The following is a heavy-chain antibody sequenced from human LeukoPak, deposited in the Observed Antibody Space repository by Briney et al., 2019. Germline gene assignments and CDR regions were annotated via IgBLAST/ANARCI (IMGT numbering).Heavy chain of an antibody. CDR1: GFTVSSNY. CDR3: ARDSSSWDAFDI. CDR2: IYSGGST. D-gene: IGHD6-13*01. V-gene: IGHV3-66*01. Sequence: PGGSLRLSCAASGFTVSSNYMSWVRQAPGKGLEWVSVIYSGGSTYYADSVEGRFTISRDNSKNTLYLQMNSLRAEDTAVYYCARDSSSWDAFDIWGQGTMVTVSS. J-gene: IGHJ3*02.